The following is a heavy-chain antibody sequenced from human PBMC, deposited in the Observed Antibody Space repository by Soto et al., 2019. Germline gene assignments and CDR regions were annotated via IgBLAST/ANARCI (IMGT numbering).Heavy chain of an antibody. D-gene: IGHD6-19*01. Sequence: ASVKVSCKVSGYTLTELSMHWVRQAPGKGHEWMGGFDPEDGETIYAQKFQGRVTMTEDTSTDTAYMELSSLRSEDTAVYYCATVSLYSSGWKLYNIWFDPWGQGTLLTVSS. CDR3: ATVSLYSSGWKLYNIWFDP. CDR1: GYTLTELS. CDR2: FDPEDGET. J-gene: IGHJ5*02. V-gene: IGHV1-24*01.